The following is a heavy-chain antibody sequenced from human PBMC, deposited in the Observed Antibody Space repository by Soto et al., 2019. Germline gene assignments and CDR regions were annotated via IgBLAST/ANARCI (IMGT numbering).Heavy chain of an antibody. J-gene: IGHJ6*02. Sequence: PXESLLLSCAASGFTFSDYYMSWVRQAPGKGLEWVSYISGTDPYMKYADAVRGRFTISRDNAKNSLYLQMNSLRDDDTAVYYCARGSSVRGMNVWGQGTPVTVSS. CDR1: GFTFSDYY. D-gene: IGHD6-13*01. CDR3: ARGSSVRGMNV. V-gene: IGHV3-11*06. CDR2: ISGTDPYM.